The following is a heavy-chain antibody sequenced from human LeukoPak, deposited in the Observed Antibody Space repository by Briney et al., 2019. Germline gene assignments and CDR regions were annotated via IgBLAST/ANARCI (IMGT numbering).Heavy chain of an antibody. Sequence: GASVKVSCKASGYTFTDYYMHWVRQAPGQGLEWMGGINPSSGDTKYVQKFQGRVTVTRDTSISTAYMELSGLTFDDTAVYYCAIEDCTTPSCHKAFDFWGQGTLVTVSS. CDR2: INPSSGDT. D-gene: IGHD2/OR15-2a*01. J-gene: IGHJ4*02. CDR1: GYTFTDYY. CDR3: AIEDCTTPSCHKAFDF. V-gene: IGHV1-2*02.